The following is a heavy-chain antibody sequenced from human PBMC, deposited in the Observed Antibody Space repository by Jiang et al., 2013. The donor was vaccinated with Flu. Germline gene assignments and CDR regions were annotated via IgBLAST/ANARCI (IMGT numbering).Heavy chain of an antibody. CDR3: ARLSQLGLDY. J-gene: IGHJ4*02. Sequence: KSRVTISVDTSKNQFSLKLSSVTAADTAVYYCARLSQLGLDYWGQGTLVTVSS. D-gene: IGHD6-6*01. V-gene: IGHV4-39*01.